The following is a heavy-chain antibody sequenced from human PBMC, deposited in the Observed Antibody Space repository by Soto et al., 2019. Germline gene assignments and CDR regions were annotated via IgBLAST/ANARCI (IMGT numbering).Heavy chain of an antibody. CDR1: GGSISSSSYY. D-gene: IGHD2-15*01. CDR3: AGVGFPPEVDY. Sequence: PSETLSLTCTVSGGSISSSSYYWGWIRQPPGKGLEWIGSIYYSGSTYYNPSLKSRVTISVDTSKNQFSLKLSSVTAADTAVYYCAGVGFPPEVDYWGQGTLVTVSS. J-gene: IGHJ4*02. V-gene: IGHV4-39*01. CDR2: IYYSGST.